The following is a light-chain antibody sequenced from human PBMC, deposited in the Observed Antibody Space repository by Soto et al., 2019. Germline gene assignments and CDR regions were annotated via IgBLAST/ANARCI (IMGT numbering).Light chain of an antibody. J-gene: IGKJ1*01. CDR1: QSIRGY. CDR2: ATS. V-gene: IGKV1-39*01. Sequence: DIQMTQSPSSLPASVGDRVTVTCRASQSIRGYLNWYQHKPGTAPKLLIYATSTLQSGVPSRFSGSGSGTDFTLTISRLQSEDSATYYCQQYYSYPRTFGQGTKVDIK. CDR3: QQYYSYPRT.